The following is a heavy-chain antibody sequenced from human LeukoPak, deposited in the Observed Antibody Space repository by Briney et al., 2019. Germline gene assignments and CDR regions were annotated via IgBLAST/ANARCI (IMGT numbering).Heavy chain of an antibody. CDR1: GFTFSSYA. Sequence: PGGSLRLSCAASGFTFSSYAMHWVRQAPGKGLEYVSAISSNGGSTYYANSVKGRFTISRDNSKNTLYLQMGSLRAEDMAVYYCARGLDRLVELSFIDYWGQGTLVTVSS. CDR3: ARGLDRLVELSFIDY. V-gene: IGHV3-64*01. CDR2: ISSNGGST. D-gene: IGHD3-16*02. J-gene: IGHJ4*02.